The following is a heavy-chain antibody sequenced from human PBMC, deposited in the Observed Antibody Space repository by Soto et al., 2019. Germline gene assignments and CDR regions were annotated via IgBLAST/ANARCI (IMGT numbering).Heavy chain of an antibody. CDR2: ISWKTGTM. Sequence: GGSLRLSCKVSGFTFDDYAIHWVRQAPGKGLEWVSGISWKTGTMIYADSVKGRFTISTDSAKNSLYLRMNSLRPEDTALYYCAWYGDHDAFEIWGQGTMVTVSS. D-gene: IGHD4-17*01. V-gene: IGHV3-9*01. CDR3: AWYGDHDAFEI. CDR1: GFTFDDYA. J-gene: IGHJ3*02.